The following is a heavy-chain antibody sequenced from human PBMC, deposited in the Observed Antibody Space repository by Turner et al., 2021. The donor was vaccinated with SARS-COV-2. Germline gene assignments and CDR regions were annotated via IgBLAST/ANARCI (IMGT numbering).Heavy chain of an antibody. CDR1: GLTFSNYW. CDR3: ARDSYSISNY. D-gene: IGHD4-4*01. J-gene: IGHJ4*02. Sequence: EVHLVDSGGGLVQIGGYLRPSCAASGLTFSNYWMSWVRQAPGKGLEWVANIDQDWSTKDYVGSVKGRFTISRDNAKNSLYLQMNSLRAEDTAVYYCARDSYSISNYWGQGTLVTVSS. CDR2: IDQDWSTK. V-gene: IGHV3-7*03.